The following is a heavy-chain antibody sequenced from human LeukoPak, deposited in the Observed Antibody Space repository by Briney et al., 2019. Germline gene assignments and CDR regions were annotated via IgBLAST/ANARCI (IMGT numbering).Heavy chain of an antibody. CDR2: IYSGGST. V-gene: IGHV3-66*01. CDR3: ARVATMVRGGSDS. J-gene: IGHJ4*02. D-gene: IGHD3-10*01. CDR1: GFTVSSNY. Sequence: GSLRLSCAASGFTVSSNYMSWVRQAPGKGLEWVSVIYSGGSTYYADSVKGRFTISRDSSKNTLYLQMNSLRAEDTAVYYCARVATMVRGGSDSWGQGTLVTVSS.